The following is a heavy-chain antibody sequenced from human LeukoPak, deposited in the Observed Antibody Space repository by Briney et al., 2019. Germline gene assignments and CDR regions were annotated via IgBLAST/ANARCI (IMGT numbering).Heavy chain of an antibody. CDR3: ARGTYYYDSSPPYRFDY. Sequence: ASVKVSCKASGYTFTGYYMHWVRQAPGQGLEWMGWINPNSGGTNYAQKFQGRVTMTRDTSISTAYMELSRLRSDDTAVYYCARGTYYYDSSPPYRFDYWGQGTLVTVSS. V-gene: IGHV1-2*02. D-gene: IGHD3-22*01. J-gene: IGHJ4*02. CDR1: GYTFTGYY. CDR2: INPNSGGT.